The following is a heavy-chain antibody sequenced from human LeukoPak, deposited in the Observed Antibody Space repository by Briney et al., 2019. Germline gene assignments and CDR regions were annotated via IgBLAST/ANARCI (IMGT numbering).Heavy chain of an antibody. V-gene: IGHV3-21*01. CDR2: INNSSNYI. Sequence: GGSLRLSCAASGFTFSSYSMNWVRQAPGKGLEWVSSINNSSNYIYYADSVKGRFTISRDNAKNSLYLQMNSLRAEDTAVYYCASGASRWSLDVFDIWGQGTMVTVSS. D-gene: IGHD6-13*01. CDR1: GFTFSSYS. CDR3: ASGASRWSLDVFDI. J-gene: IGHJ3*02.